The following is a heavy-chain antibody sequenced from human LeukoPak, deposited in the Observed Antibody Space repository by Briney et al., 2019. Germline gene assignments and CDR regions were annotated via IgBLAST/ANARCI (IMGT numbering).Heavy chain of an antibody. V-gene: IGHV3-30-3*01. CDR1: GFTFRNYA. Sequence: GGSLRLSCAASGFTFRNYAMSWVRRSPGKGLEWVALISDDGSKNYYADSVKGRFTISRDNSKNTLYLQMNSLRAEDTAVYYCAREGKRDDYNFFDYWGQGTLVTVSS. CDR2: ISDDGSKN. J-gene: IGHJ4*02. D-gene: IGHD5-24*01. CDR3: AREGKRDDYNFFDY.